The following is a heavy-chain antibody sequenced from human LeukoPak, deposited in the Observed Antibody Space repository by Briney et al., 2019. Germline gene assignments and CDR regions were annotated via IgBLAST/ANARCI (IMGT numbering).Heavy chain of an antibody. J-gene: IGHJ3*02. CDR3: ARDRPYCSSTSCYASLDAFDI. CDR2: ISYDGSNK. Sequence: GGSLRLSCAASGFTFSSYAMHWVRQAPGKGLEWVAVISYDGSNKYYADSVKGRFTISRDNSKNTLYLQMNSLRAEDTAVYYCARDRPYCSSTSCYASLDAFDIWGQGTMVTVSS. CDR1: GFTFSSYA. V-gene: IGHV3-30*04. D-gene: IGHD2-2*01.